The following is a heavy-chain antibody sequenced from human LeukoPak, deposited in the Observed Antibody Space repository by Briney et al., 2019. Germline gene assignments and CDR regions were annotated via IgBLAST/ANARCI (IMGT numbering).Heavy chain of an antibody. V-gene: IGHV1-2*02. Sequence: ASVTVSFKASGYTFTGYYMHWVRQAPGQGLEWMGWINPNSGGTNYAQKFQGRVTMTRDTSISTAYMELSRLRSDDTAVYYCAREFSRFYWPGYSSSWYAFDIWGQGTMVTVSS. J-gene: IGHJ3*02. CDR3: AREFSRFYWPGYSSSWYAFDI. CDR1: GYTFTGYY. CDR2: INPNSGGT. D-gene: IGHD6-13*01.